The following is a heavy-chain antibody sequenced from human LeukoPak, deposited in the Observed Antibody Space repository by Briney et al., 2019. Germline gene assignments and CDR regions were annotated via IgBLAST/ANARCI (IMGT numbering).Heavy chain of an antibody. J-gene: IGHJ6*03. CDR2: ISHSGST. Sequence: SETLSLTCAAYGGSFSGYYWSWIRQPPGKGLEWIGEISHSGSTNYNPSLKSRVTISVDTSKSQFSLKLSSVTAADTAVYYCARLIPDYYYYYMDVWGKGTTVTISS. CDR3: ARLIPDYYYYYMDV. CDR1: GGSFSGYY. D-gene: IGHD3-16*01. V-gene: IGHV4-34*01.